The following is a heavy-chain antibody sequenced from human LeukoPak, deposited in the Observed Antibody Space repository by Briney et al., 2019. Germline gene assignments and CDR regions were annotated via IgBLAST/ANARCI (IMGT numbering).Heavy chain of an antibody. V-gene: IGHV4-59*01. CDR2: IYYSGST. J-gene: IGHJ2*01. CDR1: GGSISSYY. CDR3: ARGYYWYFDL. Sequence: SETLSLTCTVSGGSISSYYWSWIRQPPGKGLEWIGYIYYSGSTNYNPSLKSRVTISVDTSKNQFSLKLSSETAADTAVYYCARGYYWYFDLWGRGTLVTVSS.